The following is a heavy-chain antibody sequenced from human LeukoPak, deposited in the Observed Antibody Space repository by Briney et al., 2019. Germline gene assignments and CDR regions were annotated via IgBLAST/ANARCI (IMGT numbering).Heavy chain of an antibody. J-gene: IGHJ6*03. V-gene: IGHV3-30*02. Sequence: GGSLRLSCAASGFTFSSYGMHWVRQAPGKGLEWVAFIRYDGTNKYYADSVKGRFAISSDNSKNTLYLQMNSLRAEDTAMYYCAKDAVSAVTTPYYYYYMDVWGKGTTVTVSS. D-gene: IGHD4-11*01. CDR1: GFTFSSYG. CDR3: AKDAVSAVTTPYYYYYMDV. CDR2: IRYDGTNK.